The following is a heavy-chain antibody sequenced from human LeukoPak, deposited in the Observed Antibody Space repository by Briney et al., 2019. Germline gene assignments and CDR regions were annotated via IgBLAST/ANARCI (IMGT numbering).Heavy chain of an antibody. CDR2: IRYDGSNK. CDR3: AKSPLVPAAMVLAYFDY. Sequence: PGRSLRLSCAASGFTSSDYGMHWVRQAPGKGLEWVAFIRYDGSNKYYADSVKGRFTISRDNSKNTLYLQMNSLRAEDTAVYYCAKSPLVPAAMVLAYFDYWGQGTLDTVSS. D-gene: IGHD2-2*01. CDR1: GFTSSDYG. V-gene: IGHV3-30*02. J-gene: IGHJ4*02.